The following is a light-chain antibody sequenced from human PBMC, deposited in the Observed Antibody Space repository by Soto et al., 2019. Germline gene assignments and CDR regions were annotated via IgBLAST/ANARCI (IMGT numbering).Light chain of an antibody. V-gene: IGKV3-11*01. CDR2: DAS. Sequence: EIVLTQSPATLSLSPGERATLSCRASQSVSSYLAWYQQKPGQAPRLLIYDASNRATGIPARFSGSGSGTDFTLTISSLGPEDFAVYYCQQHSNWPRTFGQGTKLEIE. J-gene: IGKJ2*01. CDR1: QSVSSY. CDR3: QQHSNWPRT.